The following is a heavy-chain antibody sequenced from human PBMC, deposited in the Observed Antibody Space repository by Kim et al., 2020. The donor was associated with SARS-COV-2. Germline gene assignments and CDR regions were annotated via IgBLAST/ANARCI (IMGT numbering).Heavy chain of an antibody. V-gene: IGHV3-23*01. CDR3: AKGAGYYDFWSGYYTFDY. J-gene: IGHJ4*02. Sequence: KGRSTISRDNSKNTLYLQMNSRRAEDTAVYYCAKGAGYYDFWSGYYTFDYWGQGTLVTVSS. D-gene: IGHD3-3*01.